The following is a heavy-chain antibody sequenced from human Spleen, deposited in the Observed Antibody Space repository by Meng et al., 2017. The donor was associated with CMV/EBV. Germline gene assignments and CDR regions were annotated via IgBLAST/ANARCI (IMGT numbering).Heavy chain of an antibody. D-gene: IGHD5-18*01. J-gene: IGHJ3*02. CDR1: GFTFDDYA. CDR3: AKGHTAMVFDAFDI. CDR2: ISWNSGSI. V-gene: IGHV3-9*03. Sequence: SLKISCAASGFTFDDYAMHWVRQAPGKGLEWVSGISWNSGSIGYADSVKGRFTISRDNAKNSLYLQMNSPRAEDMALYYCAKGHTAMVFDAFDIWGQGTMVTVSS.